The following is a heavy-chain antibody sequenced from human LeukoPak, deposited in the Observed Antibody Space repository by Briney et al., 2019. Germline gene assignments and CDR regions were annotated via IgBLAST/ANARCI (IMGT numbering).Heavy chain of an antibody. Sequence: GGSLRLSCAASGFSFSSYGMHWVRQAAGEGLEWVAVIWYDGTNKYYADSVKGRFTISRDNSKNTLYLQMNGLRAEDTAVYYCARDIVLTPPNLPFDYWSQGTLVTVSP. V-gene: IGHV3-33*01. J-gene: IGHJ4*02. D-gene: IGHD3-16*02. CDR1: GFSFSSYG. CDR2: IWYDGTNK. CDR3: ARDIVLTPPNLPFDY.